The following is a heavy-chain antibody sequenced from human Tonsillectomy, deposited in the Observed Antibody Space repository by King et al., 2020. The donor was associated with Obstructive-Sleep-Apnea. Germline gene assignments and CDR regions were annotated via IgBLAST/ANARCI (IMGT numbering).Heavy chain of an antibody. D-gene: IGHD1-7*01. J-gene: IGHJ6*02. V-gene: IGHV4-39*07. Sequence: LQLQESGPGLVKPSETLSLTCTVSGDSISISNYYWGWIRQPPGKGLEWIGNIYYTGSTYYNPSLKSRVTMSVDTSKNQLSLKLSSVTAADTAVYYCSRTRWTYVGRGDYYFYGVDVWGQGTTVTVSS. CDR3: SRTRWTYVGRGDYYFYGVDV. CDR1: GDSISISNYY. CDR2: IYYTGST.